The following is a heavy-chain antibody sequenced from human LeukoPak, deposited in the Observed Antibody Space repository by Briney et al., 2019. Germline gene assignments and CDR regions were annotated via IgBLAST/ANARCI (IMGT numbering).Heavy chain of an antibody. D-gene: IGHD3-3*01. V-gene: IGHV4-34*01. CDR1: GGSFSGYY. CDR2: INHSGST. J-gene: IGHJ5*02. Sequence: KASETLSLTCAVYGGSFSGYYWSWIRQPPGKGLEWIGEINHSGSTNYNPSLKSRVTISVDTSKNQFSLKLSSVTAADTAVYYCAREHRRYDFWSGYYRVGGNWFDPWGQGTLVTVSS. CDR3: AREHRRYDFWSGYYRVGGNWFDP.